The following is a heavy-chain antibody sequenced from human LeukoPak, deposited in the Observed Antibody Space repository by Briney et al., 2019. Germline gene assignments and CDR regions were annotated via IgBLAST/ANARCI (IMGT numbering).Heavy chain of an antibody. D-gene: IGHD3-3*01. CDR1: GFTFSSYG. V-gene: IGHV3-30*02. CDR2: IRYDGSNK. Sequence: HSGRSLRLSCAASGFTFSSYGMHWVRQAPGKGLEWVAFIRYDGSNKYYADSVKGRFTISRDNSKNTLYLQMNSLRAEDTAVYYCAKDQPYDFWSGPPYYYYYMDVWGKGTTVTVSS. CDR3: AKDQPYDFWSGPPYYYYYMDV. J-gene: IGHJ6*03.